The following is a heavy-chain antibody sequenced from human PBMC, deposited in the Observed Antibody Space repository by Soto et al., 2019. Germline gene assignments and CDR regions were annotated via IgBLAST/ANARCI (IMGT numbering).Heavy chain of an antibody. CDR3: AKPSHSSSWIYYYYGMDV. Sequence: SGGSLRLSCAASGFTFSSYAMSWVRQAPGKGLEWVSAISGSGGSTYYADSVKGRFTISRDNSKNTPYLQMNSLRAEDTAVYYCAKPSHSSSWIYYYYGMDVWGQGTTVTVSS. CDR1: GFTFSSYA. V-gene: IGHV3-23*01. J-gene: IGHJ6*02. D-gene: IGHD6-13*01. CDR2: ISGSGGST.